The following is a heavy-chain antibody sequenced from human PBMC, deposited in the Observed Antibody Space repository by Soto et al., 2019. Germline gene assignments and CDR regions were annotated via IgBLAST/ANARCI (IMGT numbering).Heavy chain of an antibody. CDR2: ISSSSSYI. D-gene: IGHD6-13*01. J-gene: IGHJ6*03. CDR3: ARVVGSSFLGYYMDV. Sequence: GGSLRLSCAASGFTFSSYSMNWVRQAPGKGLEWVSSISSSSSYIYYADSVKGRFTISRDNAKNSLYLQMNSLRAEDTAVYYCARVVGSSFLGYYMDVWGKGTTVTVSS. CDR1: GFTFSSYS. V-gene: IGHV3-21*01.